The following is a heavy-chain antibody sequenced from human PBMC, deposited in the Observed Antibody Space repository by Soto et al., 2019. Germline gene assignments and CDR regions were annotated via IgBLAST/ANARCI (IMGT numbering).Heavy chain of an antibody. Sequence: SETLSVTCTVSGGSISSYYWSWSRQPPGKGLEWIGYIYYSGSTNYNPSLKSRVTISVDTSKNQFSLKLSSVTAADTAVYYCARHSSYSSSWYYYYYYMDVWGKGTTVTVSS. CDR1: GGSISSYY. D-gene: IGHD6-13*01. CDR2: IYYSGST. V-gene: IGHV4-59*08. J-gene: IGHJ6*03. CDR3: ARHSSYSSSWYYYYYYMDV.